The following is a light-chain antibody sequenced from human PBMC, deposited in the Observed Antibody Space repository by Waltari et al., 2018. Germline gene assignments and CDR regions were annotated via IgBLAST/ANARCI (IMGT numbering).Light chain of an antibody. CDR2: TAS. Sequence: DIQMTQSPSSLATYVRDRGPNTCRASQGVSNYLAWYQQKPGKVPKLLIYTASTLQSGVPSRFSGSGSGTDFTLTISSLQPEDVATYYCQRYNSAPLTFGGGSRVEIK. V-gene: IGKV1-27*01. CDR3: QRYNSAPLT. J-gene: IGKJ4*01. CDR1: QGVSNY.